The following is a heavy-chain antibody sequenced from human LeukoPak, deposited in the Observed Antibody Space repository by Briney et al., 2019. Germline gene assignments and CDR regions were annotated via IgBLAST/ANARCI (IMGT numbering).Heavy chain of an antibody. D-gene: IGHD3-16*02. CDR2: INPDGSTT. CDR3: AKDSRQYYDYVWGSYRMDAFDI. V-gene: IGHV3-74*01. CDR1: GFTFSRYW. J-gene: IGHJ3*02. Sequence: GGSLRLSCAASGFTFSRYWIHWVRQAPGKGLEWVSRINPDGSTTTYADSVKGRFTISRDNAKNTVYLQMNSLRAEDTAVYYCAKDSRQYYDYVWGSYRMDAFDIWGQGTMVTVSS.